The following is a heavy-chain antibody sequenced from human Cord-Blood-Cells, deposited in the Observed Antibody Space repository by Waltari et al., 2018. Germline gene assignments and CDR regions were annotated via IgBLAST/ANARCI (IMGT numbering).Heavy chain of an antibody. CDR1: GRNFSRYA. V-gene: IGHV1-69*01. CDR3: ARDYGDPVYAGWYFDL. D-gene: IGHD2-8*01. J-gene: IGHJ2*01. Sequence: QVQLAHSGAEVKKPGSSVTVSCQAYGRNFSRYAISWVGQAPGQGLEWMGGIIPIFGTANYAQKFQGRVTITADESTSTAYMELSSLRSEDTAVYYCARDYGDPVYAGWYFDLWGRGTLVTVSS. CDR2: IIPIFGTA.